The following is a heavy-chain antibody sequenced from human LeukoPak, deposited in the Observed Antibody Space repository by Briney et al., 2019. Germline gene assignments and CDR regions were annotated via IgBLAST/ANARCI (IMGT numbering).Heavy chain of an antibody. J-gene: IGHJ4*02. V-gene: IGHV1-18*01. CDR3: ASGGYYDPNYFDY. CDR1: GYTFTSYG. D-gene: IGHD3-3*01. Sequence: GASVKVSCKASGYTFTSYGISWVRQAPGQGLEWMGWISAYNGNTNYAQKLQGRVTMTTDTSTSTAYMDLSRLTSDDTAVYYCASGGYYDPNYFDYWGQGTLVTVSS. CDR2: ISAYNGNT.